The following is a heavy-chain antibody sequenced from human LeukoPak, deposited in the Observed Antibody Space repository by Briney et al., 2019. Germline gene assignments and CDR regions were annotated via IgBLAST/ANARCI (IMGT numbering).Heavy chain of an antibody. V-gene: IGHV4-39*01. Sequence: SETLSLTCTVSGGSISSSSYYWGWIRQPPGKGLEWIGSIYYSGSPYYNPSLKSRVTISVDTSKNQFSLKLSSVTAADTAVYYCARLGIAAQPVDYWGQGTLVTVSS. CDR1: GGSISSSSYY. CDR2: IYYSGSP. J-gene: IGHJ4*02. D-gene: IGHD6-6*01. CDR3: ARLGIAAQPVDY.